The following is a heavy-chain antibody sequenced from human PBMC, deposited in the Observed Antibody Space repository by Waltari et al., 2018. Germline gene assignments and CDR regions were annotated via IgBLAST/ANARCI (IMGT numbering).Heavy chain of an antibody. CDR2: IRSKAFGGTT. Sequence: EMQLVESGGGLVQPGRSLRLSCATSGFNFADSGLSWVRQAPGKGLEWVGFIRSKAFGGTTEYAASVKGRFTISRDDSKSIAYLQMNSLKTEDTAVYYCVRPITEFLEWSNSSPWGQGTLVTVSS. J-gene: IGHJ5*02. V-gene: IGHV3-49*04. CDR3: VRPITEFLEWSNSSP. D-gene: IGHD3-3*01. CDR1: GFNFADSG.